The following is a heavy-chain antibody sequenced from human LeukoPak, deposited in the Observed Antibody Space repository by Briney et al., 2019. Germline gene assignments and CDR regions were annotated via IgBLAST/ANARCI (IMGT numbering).Heavy chain of an antibody. Sequence: PSETLSLTCTVSGGSLSSYYWSWIRQPPGKGLEWIGNIYYSANTNYNPSLKSRVTISLDTSKDQFSLKLSSVTAADTAVYFCASTFSGANFRDVFDIWGQGTMVTVSS. CDR2: IYYSANT. V-gene: IGHV4-59*08. CDR1: GGSLSSYY. D-gene: IGHD4/OR15-4a*01. CDR3: ASTFSGANFRDVFDI. J-gene: IGHJ3*02.